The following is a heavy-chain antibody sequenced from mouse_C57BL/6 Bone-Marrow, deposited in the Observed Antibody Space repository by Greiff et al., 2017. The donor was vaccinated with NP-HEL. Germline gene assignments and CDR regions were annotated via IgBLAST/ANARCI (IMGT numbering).Heavy chain of an antibody. Sequence: QVQLQQPGAELVKPGASVKLSCKASGYTFTSYWMHWVKQRPGQGLEWIGMIHPNSGSTNYNEKFKSKATLTVEKSSSTAYMKLTRLTSADAAFYSCASWSGDFWGQGTTLTVSS. CDR1: GYTFTSYW. CDR3: ASWSGDF. V-gene: IGHV1-64*01. CDR2: IHPNSGST. J-gene: IGHJ2*01. D-gene: IGHD1-3*01.